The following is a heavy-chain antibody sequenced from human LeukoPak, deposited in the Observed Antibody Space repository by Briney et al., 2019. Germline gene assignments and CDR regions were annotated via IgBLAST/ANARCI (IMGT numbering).Heavy chain of an antibody. CDR1: GFTFSSYA. CDR2: ISYDGSNK. D-gene: IGHD3-22*01. V-gene: IGHV3-30-3*02. J-gene: IGHJ4*02. CDR3: AKPWSYYYDSSGYSDFDY. Sequence: PGGSLRLSCAASGFTFSSYAMHWVRQAPGKGLEWVAVISYDGSNKYYADSVKGRFTISRDNSKNTLYLQMNSLRAEDTAVYYCAKPWSYYYDSSGYSDFDYWGQGTLVTVSS.